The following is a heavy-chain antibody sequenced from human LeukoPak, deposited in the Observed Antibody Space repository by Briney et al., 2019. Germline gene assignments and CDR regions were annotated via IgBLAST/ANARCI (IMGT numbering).Heavy chain of an antibody. J-gene: IGHJ2*01. V-gene: IGHV4-59*12. CDR2: IYYSGST. CDR3: ARVPAATYRYFDL. D-gene: IGHD2-2*01. CDR1: GGSISSYY. Sequence: SETLSLTCTVSGGSISSYYWSWIRQPPGKGLEWIGYIYYSGSTNYNPSLKSRVTISVDTSKNQFSLKLSSVTAADTAVYYCARVPAATYRYFDLWGRGTLVTVSS.